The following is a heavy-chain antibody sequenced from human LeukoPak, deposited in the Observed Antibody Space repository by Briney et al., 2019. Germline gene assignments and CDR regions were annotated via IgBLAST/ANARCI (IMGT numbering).Heavy chain of an antibody. CDR2: ISSNGGST. CDR1: GFTFSSYA. CDR3: ARGTAGYGDYGSRYFDL. Sequence: GGSLRLSCAASGFTFSSYAMHWVRQAPGKGLEYVSAISSNGGSTYYANSVKGRFTISRDNSKNTLYLQMGSLRAEDMAVYYCARGTAGYGDYGSRYFDLWGRGTLVTVSS. V-gene: IGHV3-64*01. J-gene: IGHJ2*01. D-gene: IGHD4-17*01.